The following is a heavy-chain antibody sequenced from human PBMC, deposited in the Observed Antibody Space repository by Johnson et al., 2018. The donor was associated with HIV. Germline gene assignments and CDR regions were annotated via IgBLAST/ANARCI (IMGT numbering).Heavy chain of an antibody. CDR2: ISYDGSNK. V-gene: IGHV3-30*18. D-gene: IGHD6-13*01. CDR3: AKVRRGSSWYIAFDI. Sequence: QVQLVESGGGLVQPGGSLRLSCAASGFTFSSYWMHWVRQAPGKGLEWVAVISYDGSNKYFADSVKGRFTISRDNSKNTLYLQMNSLRAEDTAVYYCAKVRRGSSWYIAFDIWGQGTMVTVSS. CDR1: GFTFSSYW. J-gene: IGHJ3*02.